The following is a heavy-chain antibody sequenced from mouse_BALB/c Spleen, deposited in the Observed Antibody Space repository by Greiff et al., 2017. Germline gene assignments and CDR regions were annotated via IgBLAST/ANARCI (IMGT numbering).Heavy chain of an antibody. D-gene: IGHD1-1*01. J-gene: IGHJ2*01. CDR2: ISYDGSN. CDR3: ASDNYGSRREYDC. CDR1: GYSITSGYY. V-gene: IGHV3-6*02. Sequence: VQLQQSGPGLVKPSQSLSLTCSVTGYSITSGYYWTWLRQFPGNKLEWMGYISYDGSNNNNPSLKNRISITSDTSKNQFVLKLNSVTTEDTATYYCASDNYGSRREYDCWSQGTTLTVSS.